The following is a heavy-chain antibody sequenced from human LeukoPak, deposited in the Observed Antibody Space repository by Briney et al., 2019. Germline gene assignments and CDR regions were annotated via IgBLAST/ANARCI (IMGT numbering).Heavy chain of an antibody. Sequence: GGSLRLSCAASGFTFSSYWMHWVRQAPGKGLVWVSRISSDGSTTTYADSVKGRFTISRDNAKNTLFLQMNSLRAEDTAVYYCARELGYSYSPAFDIWGQGTMVTVSS. CDR3: ARELGYSYSPAFDI. CDR1: GFTFSSYW. CDR2: ISSDGSTT. D-gene: IGHD5-18*01. V-gene: IGHV3-74*01. J-gene: IGHJ3*02.